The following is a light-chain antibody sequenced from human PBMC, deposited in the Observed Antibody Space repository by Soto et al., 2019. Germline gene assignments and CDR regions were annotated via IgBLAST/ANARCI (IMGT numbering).Light chain of an antibody. CDR2: DAS. V-gene: IGKV1-5*01. CDR1: QSVRSW. J-gene: IGKJ4*01. CDR3: QQYDNYPLT. Sequence: DIQMTQSPSTLSASVGDRVTITCRASQSVRSWLAWYQQKPGRAPKFLIYDASSLESGVPSRFSGSGSGTEFTLTISNRQPDDFAPYYCQQYDNYPLTFGGGTKVEI.